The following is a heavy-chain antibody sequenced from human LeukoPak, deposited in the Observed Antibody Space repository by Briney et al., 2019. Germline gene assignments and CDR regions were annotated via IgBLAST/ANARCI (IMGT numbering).Heavy chain of an antibody. CDR2: INWNGGST. D-gene: IGHD2-2*01. CDR1: GFTFDDYG. V-gene: IGHV3-20*04. CDR3: AKGSRGSCSRTYCYPFDY. Sequence: GSLRLSCAASGFTFDDYGMNWVRQAPGKGLEWVSGINWNGGSTGYADSVKGRFTISRDNAKNSLYLQMNSLRAEDTAVYYCAKGSRGSCSRTYCYPFDYWGQGTLVTVSS. J-gene: IGHJ4*02.